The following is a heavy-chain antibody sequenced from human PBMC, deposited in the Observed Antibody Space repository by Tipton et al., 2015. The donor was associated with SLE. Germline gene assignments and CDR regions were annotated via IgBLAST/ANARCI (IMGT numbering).Heavy chain of an antibody. J-gene: IGHJ4*02. Sequence: TLSLTCAIFGGSFSGYYWSWLRQPPGKGLEWIGEINHSGSTHYNPSLKSRVTISVDTSKSQFSLKLSSATAADTAAYYCATHDYDTYYFDYWGQGTLVTVSS. CDR1: GGSFSGYY. CDR2: INHSGST. CDR3: ATHDYDTYYFDY. D-gene: IGHD3-16*01. V-gene: IGHV4-34*01.